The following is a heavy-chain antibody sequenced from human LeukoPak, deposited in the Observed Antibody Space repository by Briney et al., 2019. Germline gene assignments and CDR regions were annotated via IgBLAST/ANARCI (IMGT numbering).Heavy chain of an antibody. CDR3: ARDLNYYYDSSGYYPAPFDH. J-gene: IGHJ4*02. D-gene: IGHD3-22*01. CDR1: GFTFSSYS. CDR2: ISSSSSYI. V-gene: IGHV3-21*01. Sequence: GGSLRLSCAASGFTFSSYSMNWLRQAPGKGLEWVSSISSSSSYIYYADSVKGRFTISRDNAKSSLYLQMNSLRAEDTAVYYCARDLNYYYDSSGYYPAPFDHWGQGTLVTVSS.